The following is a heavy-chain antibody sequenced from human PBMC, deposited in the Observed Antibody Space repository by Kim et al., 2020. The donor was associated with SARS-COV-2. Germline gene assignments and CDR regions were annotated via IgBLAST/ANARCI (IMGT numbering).Heavy chain of an antibody. CDR2: IDPSDSSG. J-gene: IGHJ6*02. Sequence: GESLKISCKGSGYSFTNYWISWVRQMPGKGLEWMGRIDPSDSSGKYSPSFQGHVTISVDKSISTAYLQWSSLRASDSAVYYCARAKMNTDYYGLDVWGQGTTVTVSS. V-gene: IGHV5-10-1*01. CDR3: ARAKMNTDYYGLDV. D-gene: IGHD2-8*02. CDR1: GYSFTNYW.